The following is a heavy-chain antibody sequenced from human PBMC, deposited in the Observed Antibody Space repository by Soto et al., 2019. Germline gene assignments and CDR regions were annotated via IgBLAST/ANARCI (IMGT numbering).Heavy chain of an antibody. D-gene: IGHD6-19*01. CDR2: TYYRSKWYN. CDR1: VDSVSSNSAA. CDR3: ARGSKWLVPFYMAV. Sequence: SQTLSLPCAISVDSVSSNSAAWNWIRQSPSRGLEWLGRTYYRSKWYNDYAVSVKSRITINPDTSKNQFSLQLNSVTPEDTAVYYCARGSKWLVPFYMAVWGKGTTVTVSS. V-gene: IGHV6-1*01. J-gene: IGHJ6*03.